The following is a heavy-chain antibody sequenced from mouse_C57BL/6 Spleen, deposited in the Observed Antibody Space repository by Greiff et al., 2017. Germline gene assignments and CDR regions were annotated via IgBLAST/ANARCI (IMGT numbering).Heavy chain of an antibody. Sequence: QVQLQQPGAELVMPGASVKLSCKASGYTFTSYWMHWVKQRPGQGLEWIGEIDPSDSYTNYNQKFKGKSTLTVDKSSITAYMQLSSLTSEDSAVYYCARGGWAMDYWGQGTSVTVSS. CDR1: GYTFTSYW. V-gene: IGHV1-69*01. CDR3: ARGGWAMDY. CDR2: IDPSDSYT. J-gene: IGHJ4*01.